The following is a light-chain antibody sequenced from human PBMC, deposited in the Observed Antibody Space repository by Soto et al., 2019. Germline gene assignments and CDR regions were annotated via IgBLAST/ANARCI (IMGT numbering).Light chain of an antibody. CDR2: DAS. Sequence: QLTQSPSSLSASVGDRVTVTCRASQGISSALSWYQQKPGRAPKLLIYDASNLEGGVPSRFSGRGSETDFALTISSLQPEDFATYYCQQFNNYPLTFGGGTKVEIK. CDR1: QGISSA. CDR3: QQFNNYPLT. V-gene: IGKV1D-13*01. J-gene: IGKJ4*01.